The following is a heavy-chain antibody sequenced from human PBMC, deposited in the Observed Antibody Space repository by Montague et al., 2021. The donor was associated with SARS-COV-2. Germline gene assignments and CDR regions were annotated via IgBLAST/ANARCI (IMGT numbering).Heavy chain of an antibody. CDR1: GGYFSYYY. D-gene: IGHD3-10*01. CDR3: ARGSRPPIFLWFGDRYGYSMDV. Sequence: SETLSLTCTVYGGYFSYYYWTWIRQPPGKELEWIGEINYNGTTNYNPSLKSRVTISVDTSKTQFSLRLSSVTAADTAVYYCARGSRPPIFLWFGDRYGYSMDVWGQGTTVTVSS. CDR2: INYNGTT. V-gene: IGHV4-34*01. J-gene: IGHJ6*02.